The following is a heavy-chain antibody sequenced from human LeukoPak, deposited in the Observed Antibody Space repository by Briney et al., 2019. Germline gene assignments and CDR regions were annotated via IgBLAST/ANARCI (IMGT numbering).Heavy chain of an antibody. D-gene: IGHD3-10*01. CDR1: GGSISSSSYY. CDR2: IYYSGST. Sequence: SETLSLTCTVSGGSISSSSYYWGWIRQPPGKGLEWIGSIYYSGSTNYNPSLKSRVTISVDTSKNQFSLKLSSVTAADTAVYYCARAVRDSYYYYYYYMDVWGKGTTVTISS. V-gene: IGHV4-39*07. J-gene: IGHJ6*03. CDR3: ARAVRDSYYYYYYYMDV.